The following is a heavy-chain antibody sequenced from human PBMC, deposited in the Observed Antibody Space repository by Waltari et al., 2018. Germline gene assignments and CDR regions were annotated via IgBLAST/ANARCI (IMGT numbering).Heavy chain of an antibody. CDR2: VSYKGAT. V-gene: IGHV4-39*01. J-gene: IGHJ3*01. Sequence: QLQLQESGPGLLKPSETLSLTCSVSGGSIITDRTSWGWFRQPPGQGREWIGTVSYKGATYSSPSLKSRVTLSRDTSKNQLSLTLGSVTATDTAVYYCATYIGASIGTAAFDVWGQGTLVSVSS. CDR3: ATYIGASIGTAAFDV. CDR1: GGSIITDRTS. D-gene: IGHD5-12*01.